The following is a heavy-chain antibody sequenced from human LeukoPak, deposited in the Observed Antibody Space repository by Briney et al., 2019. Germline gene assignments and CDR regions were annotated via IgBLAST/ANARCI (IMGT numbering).Heavy chain of an antibody. Sequence: SETLSLTCTVSGGSISSGSYYWSWIRQPAGKGLEWIGRIYTSGSTNYNPSLKSRVTISVDTSKNQFSLKLSSVTAADTAVYYCARRGSGDGSGWYSLYYYYYMDVWGKGTTVTISS. D-gene: IGHD6-19*01. CDR1: GGSISSGSYY. CDR3: ARRGSGDGSGWYSLYYYYYMDV. CDR2: IYTSGST. J-gene: IGHJ6*03. V-gene: IGHV4-61*02.